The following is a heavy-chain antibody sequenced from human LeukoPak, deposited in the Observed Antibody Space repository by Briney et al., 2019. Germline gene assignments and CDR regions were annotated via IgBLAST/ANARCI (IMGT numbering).Heavy chain of an antibody. D-gene: IGHD2-2*01. CDR2: IYYSGST. V-gene: IGHV4-31*03. CDR1: GGSISSGGYY. Sequence: SETLSLTCTVSGGSISSGGYYWSWIRQHPGKGLEWIGYIYYSGSTYYNPSLKSRVTISVDTSKNQFSLKLSSVTAADTAVYYCARDLGYCSSTSCYVASRGWFDPWGQGTLVTVSS. J-gene: IGHJ5*02. CDR3: ARDLGYCSSTSCYVASRGWFDP.